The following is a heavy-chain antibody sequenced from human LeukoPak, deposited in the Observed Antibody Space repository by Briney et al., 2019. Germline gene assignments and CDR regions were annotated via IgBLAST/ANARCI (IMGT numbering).Heavy chain of an antibody. CDR1: GYTLTELS. V-gene: IGHV1-18*01. D-gene: IGHD3-22*01. CDR2: ISAYNGNT. CDR3: ARDVTYYYDSSGYACLDY. Sequence: GASVKVSCKVSGYTLTELSMHWVRQAPGQGLEWMGWISAYNGNTNYAQKLQGRVTMTTDTSTSTAYMELRSLRSDDTAVYYCARDVTYYYDSSGYACLDYWGQGTLVTVSS. J-gene: IGHJ4*02.